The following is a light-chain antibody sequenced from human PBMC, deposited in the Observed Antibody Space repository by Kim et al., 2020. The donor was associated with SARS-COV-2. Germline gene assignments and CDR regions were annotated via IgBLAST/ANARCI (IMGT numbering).Light chain of an antibody. V-gene: IGKV1-27*01. CDR3: QNYNSVPLT. J-gene: IGKJ4*01. CDR2: GAS. Sequence: DIQMTQSPPSLSAFVGDRVTITCRASQGIINELAWYQQRPGKAPELLIFGASTLQSGVPSRFSGSRSGTDFTFTITSLQPEDVATYYCQNYNSVPLTFGGGTKVDIK. CDR1: QGIINE.